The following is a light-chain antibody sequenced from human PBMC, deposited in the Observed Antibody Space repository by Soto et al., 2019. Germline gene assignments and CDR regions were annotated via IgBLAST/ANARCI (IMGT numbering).Light chain of an antibody. CDR2: GAS. CDR3: QQYGSSGT. J-gene: IGKJ1*01. CDR1: QSVSSK. Sequence: EIVMTQSPATLSVSPGEGATLSCRASQSVSSKLAWYQQKPGQAPRLLMYGASSRATGIPDRFSGSGSGTDFTLTISRLEPEDFAVYYCQQYGSSGTFGQGTKVDIK. V-gene: IGKV3-20*01.